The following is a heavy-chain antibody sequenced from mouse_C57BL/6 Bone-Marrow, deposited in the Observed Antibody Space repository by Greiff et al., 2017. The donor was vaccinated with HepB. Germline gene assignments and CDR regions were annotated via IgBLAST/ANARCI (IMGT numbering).Heavy chain of an antibody. V-gene: IGHV1-81*01. CDR1: GYTFTSYG. D-gene: IGHD1-1*01. Sequence: VQLKESGAELARPGASVKLSCKASGYTFTSYGISWVKQRTGQGLEWIGEIYPRSGNTYYNEKFKGKATLTADKSSSTAYMELRSLTSEDSAVYFCARGVTTVVARYAMDYWGQGTSVTVSS. J-gene: IGHJ4*01. CDR3: ARGVTTVVARYAMDY. CDR2: IYPRSGNT.